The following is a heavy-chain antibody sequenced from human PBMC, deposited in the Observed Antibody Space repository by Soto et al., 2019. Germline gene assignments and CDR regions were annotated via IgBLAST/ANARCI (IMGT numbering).Heavy chain of an antibody. V-gene: IGHV4-39*01. D-gene: IGHD3-10*01. Sequence: QLQLQESGPGLVKPSETLSLTCTVSGGSISSSSYYWGWIRQPPGKGLEWIGSIYYSGSTYYNPSLKSRVTISVDTSKNQFSLKLSSVTAADTAVYYCARRPLNMVRGVYYYCYMDVWGKGTTVTVSS. CDR2: IYYSGST. J-gene: IGHJ6*03. CDR1: GGSISSSSYY. CDR3: ARRPLNMVRGVYYYCYMDV.